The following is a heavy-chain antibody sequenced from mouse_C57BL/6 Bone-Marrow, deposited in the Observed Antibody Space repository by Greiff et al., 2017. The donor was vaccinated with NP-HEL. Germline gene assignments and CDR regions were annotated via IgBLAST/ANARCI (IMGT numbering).Heavy chain of an antibody. Sequence: VKLQQSGPELVKPGASVKISCKASGYAFSSSWMNWVKQRPGKGLEWIGRIYPGDGDTNYNGKFKGKATLTADKSSSTAYMQLSSLTSEDSAVYFCAREGGKGFAYWGQGTLVTVSA. CDR1: GYAFSSSW. V-gene: IGHV1-82*01. J-gene: IGHJ3*01. CDR2: IYPGDGDT. D-gene: IGHD1-1*02. CDR3: AREGGKGFAY.